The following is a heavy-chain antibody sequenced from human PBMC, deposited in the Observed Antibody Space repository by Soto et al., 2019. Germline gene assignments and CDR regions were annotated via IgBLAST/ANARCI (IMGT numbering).Heavy chain of an antibody. CDR3: AKDAGIQLWLYYSYGMDV. CDR2: ISYDGSNK. CDR1: GITVQKEC. D-gene: IGHD5-18*01. Sequence: AATGITVQKECRDRSPQASGIVVEWVAVISYDGSNKYYADSVKGRFAISRDNSKNTLYLQMNSLRAEDTAVYYCAKDAGIQLWLYYSYGMDVWGQGTSVTGS. J-gene: IGHJ6*02. V-gene: IGHV3-30*18.